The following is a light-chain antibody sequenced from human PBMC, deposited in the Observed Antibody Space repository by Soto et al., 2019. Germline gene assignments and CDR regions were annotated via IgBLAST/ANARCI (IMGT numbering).Light chain of an antibody. J-gene: IGLJ2*01. CDR1: SNDVGGYNY. V-gene: IGLV2-14*01. CDR3: CSYAGDLAL. CDR2: EVS. Sequence: QSALTQPASMSGSPGQSITISCTGTSNDVGGYNYVSWYQQHPGKAPKLMIFEVSNRPSGVSNRFSGSKSGNTASLTISGLQAEDEAYYYCCSYAGDLALFGGGTKLTVL.